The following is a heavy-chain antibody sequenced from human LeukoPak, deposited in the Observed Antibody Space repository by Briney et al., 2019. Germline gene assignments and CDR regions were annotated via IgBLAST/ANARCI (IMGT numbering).Heavy chain of an antibody. V-gene: IGHV3-23*01. Sequence: PGGSLRLSCAASGFTFSSYWMHWVRQAPGKGLVWVSAISGSGGSTYYADSVKGRFTISRDNSKNTLYLQMNSLRAEDTAVYYCARDGRPLEAAIRSYYYMDVWGKGTTVTVSS. J-gene: IGHJ6*03. CDR1: GFTFSSYW. D-gene: IGHD6-25*01. CDR2: ISGSGGST. CDR3: ARDGRPLEAAIRSYYYMDV.